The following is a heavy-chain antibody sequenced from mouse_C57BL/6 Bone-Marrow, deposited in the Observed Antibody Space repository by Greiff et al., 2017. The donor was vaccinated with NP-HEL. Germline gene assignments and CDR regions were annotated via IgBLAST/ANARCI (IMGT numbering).Heavy chain of an antibody. D-gene: IGHD2-5*01. CDR3: ARVGSKGDYFDD. V-gene: IGHV1-81*01. Sequence: QVQLQQSGAELARPGASVKLSCKASGYTFTSYGISWVKQRTGQGLEWIGEIYPRSGNTYYNEKFKGKATLTADKSSSTAYMELRSLTSEDSAVYFCARVGSKGDYFDDWGQGTTLTVSS. CDR1: GYTFTSYG. J-gene: IGHJ2*01. CDR2: IYPRSGNT.